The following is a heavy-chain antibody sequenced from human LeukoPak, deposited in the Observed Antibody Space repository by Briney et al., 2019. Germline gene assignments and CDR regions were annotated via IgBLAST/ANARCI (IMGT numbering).Heavy chain of an antibody. V-gene: IGHV4-59*08. CDR1: GGSISNYF. J-gene: IGHJ4*02. CDR3: ARRPTGDPRFDY. CDR2: IYSSGST. D-gene: IGHD7-27*01. Sequence: SETLSLTCSVSGGSISNYFWTWIRQPPGKGLEWIGYIYSSGSTYYNPSLKSRVTISVDTSKNRFSLKLSTVTAADTAVYYCARRPTGDPRFDYWGQGTLVTVSS.